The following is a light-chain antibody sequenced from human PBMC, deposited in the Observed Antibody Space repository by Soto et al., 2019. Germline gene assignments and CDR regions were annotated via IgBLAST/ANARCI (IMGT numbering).Light chain of an antibody. Sequence: DIQMTQSPSSLSASVGDRVTNICQASQDINNYLNWYQQKPGKAPKLLIYDSFNLEIGVPSRFNASGYGTHLSFNISSLQPEDIATYYFRQCDNLPFNFGKGTRLEIK. CDR3: RQCDNLPFN. CDR2: DSF. V-gene: IGKV1-33*01. J-gene: IGKJ5*01. CDR1: QDINNY.